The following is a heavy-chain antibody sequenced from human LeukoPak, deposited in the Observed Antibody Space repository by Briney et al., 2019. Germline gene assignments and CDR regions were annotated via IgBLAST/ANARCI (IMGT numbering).Heavy chain of an antibody. V-gene: IGHV1-3*01. CDR1: GYTFSAYA. CDR3: ARVTGDYFDY. CDR2: INAGNGNT. J-gene: IGHJ4*02. D-gene: IGHD1-14*01. Sequence: ASVKVSCKASGYTFSAYAVYWVRQAPRQRPEWMGWINAGNGNTKYSQQFQGRVTITRDTSASTVYMELSSLRSEDTAVFYCARVTGDYFDYWGQGTLVTVSS.